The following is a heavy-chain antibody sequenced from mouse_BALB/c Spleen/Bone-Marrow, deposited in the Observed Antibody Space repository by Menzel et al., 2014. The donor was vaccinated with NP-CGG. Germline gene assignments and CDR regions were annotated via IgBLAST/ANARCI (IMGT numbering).Heavy chain of an antibody. D-gene: IGHD1-1*01. CDR2: IDPANVNT. Sequence: VQLQQPGAELVKPGASVKLSCTASGFNIXNTYIHWVKQRPEQGLEWSGRIDPANVNTKYDPKFQGKATITADTSSNTAYLQLSSLTSEDTAVYYCATYYYGSSLFAYWGQGTLVTVSA. J-gene: IGHJ3*01. CDR3: ATYYYGSSLFAY. CDR1: GFNIXNTY. V-gene: IGHV14-3*02.